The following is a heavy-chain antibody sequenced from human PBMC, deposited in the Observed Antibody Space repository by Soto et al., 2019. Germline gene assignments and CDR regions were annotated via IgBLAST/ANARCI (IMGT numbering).Heavy chain of an antibody. CDR2: IYWDDDK. J-gene: IGHJ4*02. CDR3: AHGIQYPGVYYFDY. Sequence: QITLKESGPTLVKPTQTLTLTSTFSGFSLSTSGVGVGWIRQPPGKALEWLALIYWDDDKRYSPSLKSRLTITKDTSQNQVVLTMTNMDPVDTATYYCAHGIQYPGVYYFDYWGQGTLVTVSS. V-gene: IGHV2-5*02. CDR1: GFSLSTSGVG. D-gene: IGHD3-3*01.